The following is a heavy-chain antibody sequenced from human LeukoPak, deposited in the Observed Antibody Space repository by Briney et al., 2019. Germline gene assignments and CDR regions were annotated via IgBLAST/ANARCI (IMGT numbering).Heavy chain of an antibody. D-gene: IGHD4/OR15-4a*01. Sequence: GGSLRLSCAASGFTFDDYCMSWVRQAPGKGLEWVSGINWNGGSTGYADSVKGRFTISRDNAKNSLYQQMNSLRAEDTALYYCARDGGSLDDYGDYWGQGTLVTVSS. CDR2: INWNGGST. CDR1: GFTFDDYC. V-gene: IGHV3-20*04. CDR3: ARDGGSLDDYGDY. J-gene: IGHJ4*02.